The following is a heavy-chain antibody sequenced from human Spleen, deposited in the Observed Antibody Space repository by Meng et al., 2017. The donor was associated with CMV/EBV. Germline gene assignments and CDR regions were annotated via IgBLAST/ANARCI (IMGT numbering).Heavy chain of an antibody. D-gene: IGHD6-19*01. CDR2: IYPDDSAT. CDR1: ADSFTNYW. CDR3: ARREWLVRDAFDI. J-gene: IGHJ3*02. V-gene: IGHV5-51*01. Sequence: GESLKISCKGPADSFTNYWIGWVRQMPGKGLEWMGIIYPDDSATRYNPSFQGQVTISADRSISTAYLQWNNLKASDTAMHYCARREWLVRDAFDIWGQGTLVTVSS.